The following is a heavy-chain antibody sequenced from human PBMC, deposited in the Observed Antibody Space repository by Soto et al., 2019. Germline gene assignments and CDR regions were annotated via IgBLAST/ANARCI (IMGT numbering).Heavy chain of an antibody. CDR1: ELPLSRSW. Sequence: EVQLVESGGGLVQPGGSLKLSCVAPELPLSRSWIHWVRQAPGKGLVWVSRIISEGRDTIYADFVKGRFTISRDNAENMLYLQMNSLTADDSAIYYCVRGWISDQHVGYLQSWGRGTQVSVSA. V-gene: IGHV3-74*01. J-gene: IGHJ5*02. CDR2: IISEGRDT. D-gene: IGHD1-26*01. CDR3: VRGWISDQHVGYLQS.